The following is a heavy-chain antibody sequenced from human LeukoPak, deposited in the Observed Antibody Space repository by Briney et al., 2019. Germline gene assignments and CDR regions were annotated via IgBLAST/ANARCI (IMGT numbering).Heavy chain of an antibody. Sequence: GGSXRLSCATSGFTFSNYAIHWDRQAPGKGLEWVAVISNDGNNKHYADSVKGRFTISRDNSKDTLYLQMNSLRAEDTAVYYCGRVAPGGRHIDYWGQGTLVTVSS. V-gene: IGHV3-30-3*01. CDR1: GFTFSNYA. CDR2: ISNDGNNK. J-gene: IGHJ4*02. CDR3: GRVAPGGRHIDY. D-gene: IGHD2-15*01.